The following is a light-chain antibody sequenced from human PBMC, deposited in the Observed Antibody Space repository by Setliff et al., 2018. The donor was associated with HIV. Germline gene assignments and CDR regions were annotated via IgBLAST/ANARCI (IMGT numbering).Light chain of an antibody. CDR1: SDDIGRYYY. CDR2: DVS. CDR3: TSYTINTLYV. Sequence: QSALTQPASVSGSPGQAITISCTGTSDDIGRYYYVSWYQQPPGKAPKLIMYDVSHRPSGVSTRFSGSKSGDTASLTISGLQAEDEAHYYCTSYTINTLYVFGSGTKVTVL. J-gene: IGLJ1*01. V-gene: IGLV2-14*03.